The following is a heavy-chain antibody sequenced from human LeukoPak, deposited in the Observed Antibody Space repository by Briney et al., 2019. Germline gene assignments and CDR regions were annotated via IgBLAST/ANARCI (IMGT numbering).Heavy chain of an antibody. J-gene: IGHJ1*01. CDR3: ASPLTTVTTGYFQH. CDR1: GGSFSGYY. D-gene: IGHD4-17*01. V-gene: IGHV4-34*01. CDR2: INHSGST. Sequence: SETLSLTCAVYGGSFSGYYWSWIRQPPGKGLEWIGEINHSGSTNYNPSLKSRVTISVDTSKNQFSLKLSSVTAADTAVYYCASPLTTVTTGYFQHWGQGTLVTVPS.